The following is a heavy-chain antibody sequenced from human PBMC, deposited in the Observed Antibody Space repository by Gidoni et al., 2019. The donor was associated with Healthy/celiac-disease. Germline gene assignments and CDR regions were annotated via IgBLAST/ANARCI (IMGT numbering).Heavy chain of an antibody. D-gene: IGHD1-1*01. CDR2: ISDDGSVK. CDR3: AKERNGNDEGVCMDV. Sequence: QVQLVESGGGVVQPGRSLRLSCAASGFTFSSYGMHWFRRAPGKGLEWVAVISDDGSVKYYADSVKGRFTISRDNSKNTLYLQMNSLRAEDTAVYYCAKERNGNDEGVCMDVWGQGTTVTVSS. CDR1: GFTFSSYG. V-gene: IGHV3-30*18. J-gene: IGHJ6*02.